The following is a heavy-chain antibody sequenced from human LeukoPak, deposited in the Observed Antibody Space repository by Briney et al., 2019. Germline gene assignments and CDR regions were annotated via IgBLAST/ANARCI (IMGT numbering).Heavy chain of an antibody. J-gene: IGHJ3*02. CDR1: GGSISSYY. CDR2: IYYSGST. Sequence: PSETLSLTCTVSGGSISSYYWSWIRQPPGKGLEWIGYIYYSGSTNYNPSLKSRVTISVDTSKNQFSLKLSSVTAADTAVYYCARGVGEGAFDIWGQGTMVTVSS. D-gene: IGHD3-10*01. V-gene: IGHV4-59*01. CDR3: ARGVGEGAFDI.